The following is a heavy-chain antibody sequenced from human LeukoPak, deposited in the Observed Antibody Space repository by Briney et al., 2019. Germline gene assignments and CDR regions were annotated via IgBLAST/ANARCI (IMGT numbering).Heavy chain of an antibody. V-gene: IGHV5-51*01. CDR1: GYSFTSYW. D-gene: IGHD3-10*01. CDR2: IYPGDSDT. J-gene: IGHJ3*02. CDR3: ARLRYYGSGRRPGEDAFDI. Sequence: GEDLKISCKGSGYSFTSYWIGWVRQAPGKGLEWMGIIYPGDSDTRYSPTLQGQVTISADKSISTAYLQWSSLKASDTAMYYCARLRYYGSGRRPGEDAFDIWGQGTVVTVSS.